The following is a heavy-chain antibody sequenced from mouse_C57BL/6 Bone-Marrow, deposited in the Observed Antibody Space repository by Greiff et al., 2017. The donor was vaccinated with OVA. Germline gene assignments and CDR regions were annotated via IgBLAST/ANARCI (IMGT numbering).Heavy chain of an antibody. CDR3: ARRGYYGSSSDYAMDY. Sequence: QVQLKQSGAELARSGASVKLSCKASGYTFTSYGISWVKQRTGQGLEWIGEIYPRSGNTYYNEKFKGKATLTADKSSSTAYMELRSLTSEDSAVYFCARRGYYGSSSDYAMDYWGQGTSVTVSS. CDR2: IYPRSGNT. CDR1: GYTFTSYG. V-gene: IGHV1-81*01. J-gene: IGHJ4*01. D-gene: IGHD1-1*01.